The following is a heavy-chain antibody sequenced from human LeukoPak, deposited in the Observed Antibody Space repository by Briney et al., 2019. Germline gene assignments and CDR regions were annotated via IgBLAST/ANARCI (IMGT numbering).Heavy chain of an antibody. V-gene: IGHV3-23*01. CDR1: GFTFSTHA. D-gene: IGHD1/OR15-1a*01. CDR3: ARGTSLGRPGAYYFDY. J-gene: IGHJ4*02. CDR2: LSGDGSTT. Sequence: GGSLRLSCAASGFTFSTHAMSWVRQAPGKGLEWVSGLSGDGSTTYHADSVKGRFTISRDNSRNTLYLQVNSLGAEDTAVYYCARGTSLGRPGAYYFDYWGQGALVTVSS.